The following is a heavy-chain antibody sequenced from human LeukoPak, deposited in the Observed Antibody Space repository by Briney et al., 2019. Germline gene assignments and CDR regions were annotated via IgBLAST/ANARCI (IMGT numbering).Heavy chain of an antibody. V-gene: IGHV3-53*01. D-gene: IGHD3-10*01. Sequence: HPGGSLRLSCAASGFSVSSNHISWVRQAPGKGLEWVSVIYSGGSIFYADSVKGRFTISRDNSGNTLSLQLNSLRVEDTAVYYCTKEWFGQFAFDYWGQGTLVTVSS. J-gene: IGHJ4*02. CDR3: TKEWFGQFAFDY. CDR1: GFSVSSNH. CDR2: IYSGGSI.